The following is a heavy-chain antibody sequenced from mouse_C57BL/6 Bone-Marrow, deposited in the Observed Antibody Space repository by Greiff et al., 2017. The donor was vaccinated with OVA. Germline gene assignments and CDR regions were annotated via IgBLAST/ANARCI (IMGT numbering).Heavy chain of an antibody. CDR1: GFTFSDYG. D-gene: IGHD6-2*01. Sequence: EVQRVESGGGLVKPGGSLKLSCAASGFTFSDYGMHWVRQAPEKRLEWVAYISSGGDYIYYADTVKGRFTISRDNARNTLYLQMSSLKSEDTAMYYCTKSPTFAYWGQGTLVTVSA. V-gene: IGHV5-9-1*02. J-gene: IGHJ3*01. CDR3: TKSPTFAY. CDR2: ISSGGDYI.